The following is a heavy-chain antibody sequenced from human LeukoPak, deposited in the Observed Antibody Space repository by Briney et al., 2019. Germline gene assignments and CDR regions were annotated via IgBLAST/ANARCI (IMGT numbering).Heavy chain of an antibody. J-gene: IGHJ4*02. CDR3: ARSNGIVAVIKSAVAYYFDY. CDR1: GFSFNSYG. V-gene: IGHV3-30*03. D-gene: IGHD3-22*01. CDR2: IIYDGYYK. Sequence: PGGSLRLSCAASGFSFNSYGMHWVRQAPGKGLEWVALIIYDGYYKYYTDSVKGRFTISRDDSKNTLYLQMNSVRAEDTAVYYCARSNGIVAVIKSAVAYYFDYWGQGTLVTVSS.